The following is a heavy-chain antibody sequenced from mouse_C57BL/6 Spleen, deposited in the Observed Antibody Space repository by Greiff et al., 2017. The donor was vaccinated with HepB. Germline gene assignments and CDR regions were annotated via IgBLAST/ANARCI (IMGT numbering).Heavy chain of an antibody. CDR1: GYTFTDHT. CDR3: ARGVLRFRYFDV. CDR2: IYPRDGST. V-gene: IGHV1-78*01. J-gene: IGHJ1*03. Sequence: VQLQQSDAELVKPGASVKISCKASGYTFTDHTIHWMKQRPEQGLEWIGYIYPRDGSTKYNENFKGKATLTADKSSSKAYMQLNSLTAEDSAVYFCARGVLRFRYFDVWGTGTTVTVSS. D-gene: IGHD1-1*01.